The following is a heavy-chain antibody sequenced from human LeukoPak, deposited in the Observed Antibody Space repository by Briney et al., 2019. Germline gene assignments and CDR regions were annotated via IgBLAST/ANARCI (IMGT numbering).Heavy chain of an antibody. D-gene: IGHD6-19*01. Sequence: GGSLRLSCAASGFAFSNYNMNWVRQAPGKGLEWVSYISSSSHSIYYADSVKGRFTVSRDNAKNSLYLQMNSLRAEDTAVYYCARYYSSGCIDYWGQGTLVTVSS. V-gene: IGHV3-48*01. CDR2: ISSSSHSI. CDR1: GFAFSNYN. J-gene: IGHJ4*02. CDR3: ARYYSSGCIDY.